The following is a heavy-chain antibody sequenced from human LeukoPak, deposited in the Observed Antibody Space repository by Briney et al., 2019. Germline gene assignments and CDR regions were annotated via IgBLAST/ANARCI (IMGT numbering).Heavy chain of an antibody. J-gene: IGHJ4*02. CDR2: IYTGGIT. CDR1: GFTVSSNF. CDR3: VSGTTIGWNGRS. V-gene: IGHV3-66*01. Sequence: GGSLRLSCAASGFTVSSNFVSWVRQAPGKGLEWVSVIYTGGITYHADSVKGRFTTSRDNSKNTFYLQMKNLRTDDTAVYYCVSGTTIGWNGRSWGQGTLVTVSS. D-gene: IGHD1-1*01.